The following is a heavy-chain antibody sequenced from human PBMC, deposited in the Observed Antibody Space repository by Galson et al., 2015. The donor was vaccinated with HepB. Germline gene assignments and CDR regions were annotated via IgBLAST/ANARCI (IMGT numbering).Heavy chain of an antibody. CDR3: ARSYDSHGYYFYGMDV. Sequence: SETLSLTCTVSGGSISGYYWSWIRQPPGKGLEWIGYIYYSGSTSYNPSLKSRVTISLDTSNNQFSLKLSSVTAADTAVYHCARSYDSHGYYFYGMDVWGQGTTVTVSS. CDR2: IYYSGST. V-gene: IGHV4-59*08. CDR1: GGSISGYY. J-gene: IGHJ6*02. D-gene: IGHD3-22*01.